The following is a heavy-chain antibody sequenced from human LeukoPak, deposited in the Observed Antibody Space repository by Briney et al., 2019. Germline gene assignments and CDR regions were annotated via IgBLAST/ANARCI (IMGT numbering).Heavy chain of an antibody. D-gene: IGHD6-19*01. CDR2: MNSGGNTI. V-gene: IGHV3-48*04. Sequence: GGSLRLSCTASGFSFSSYSMNWVRQAPGKGLEWVSYMNSGGNTIRYAGSVKGRFTISRDNARNSLYLQMNSLRVEDTAFYYCARENRDSNGWSWGQGTLVTVSS. J-gene: IGHJ1*01. CDR1: GFSFSSYS. CDR3: ARENRDSNGWS.